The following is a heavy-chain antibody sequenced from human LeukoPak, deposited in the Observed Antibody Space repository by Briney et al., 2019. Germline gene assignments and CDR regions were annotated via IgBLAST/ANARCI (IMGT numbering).Heavy chain of an antibody. CDR2: MNPNSGNT. D-gene: IGHD1-14*01. Sequence: ASVKVSCKASGYTFTSYDINWVRQATGQGLEWMGWMNPNSGNTGYAQKFQGRVTMTRNTSISTAYMELSSLRSEDTAVYYCARGGRREIYPYYYYYMDVWGKGTTVTVSS. CDR1: GYTFTSYD. V-gene: IGHV1-8*01. CDR3: ARGGRREIYPYYYYYMDV. J-gene: IGHJ6*03.